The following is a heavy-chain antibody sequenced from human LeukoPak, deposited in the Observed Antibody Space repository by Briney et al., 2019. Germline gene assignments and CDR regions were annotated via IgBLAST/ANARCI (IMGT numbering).Heavy chain of an antibody. J-gene: IGHJ6*02. V-gene: IGHV1-8*01. D-gene: IGHD2-2*01. CDR1: GYTFTSYD. CDR3: ARADCSSTSCYGRRYYYYGMDV. CDR2: MNPNSGNT. Sequence: ASVKVSCKASGYTFTSYDINWVRQATGQGLEWMGWMNPNSGNTGYAQKFQGRVTMTRNTSISTAYMELSSLRSEDTAVYYCARADCSSTSCYGRRYYYYGMDVRGQGTTVTVSS.